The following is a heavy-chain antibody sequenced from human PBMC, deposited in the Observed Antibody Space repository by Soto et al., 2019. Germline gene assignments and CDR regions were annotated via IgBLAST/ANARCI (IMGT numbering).Heavy chain of an antibody. CDR3: ASTHYDYIWGSYRPARFDY. CDR2: ISSSSSTI. Sequence: EVQLVESGGGLVQPGGSLRLSCAASGFTFSSYSMNWVRQAPGKGLEWVSYISSSSSTIYYADSVKGRFTISRDNAKNSLYLQLNSLSSEDTAVYYCASTHYDYIWGSYRPARFDYWGQGTLVTVSS. V-gene: IGHV3-48*01. D-gene: IGHD3-16*02. J-gene: IGHJ4*02. CDR1: GFTFSSYS.